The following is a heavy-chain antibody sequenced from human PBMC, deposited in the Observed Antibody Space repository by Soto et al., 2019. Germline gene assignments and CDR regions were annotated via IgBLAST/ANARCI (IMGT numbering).Heavy chain of an antibody. CDR2: INSDGSST. Sequence: GGSLRLSCAASGFTFSSYWMHWVRQAPGKGLVWVSRINSDGSSTSYADSVKGRFTISRDNAKNTLYLQMNSLRAEDTAVYYCARVDHHGGDYDLDYWRQGTLATVSS. CDR1: GFTFSSYW. D-gene: IGHD4-17*01. CDR3: ARVDHHGGDYDLDY. J-gene: IGHJ4*02. V-gene: IGHV3-74*01.